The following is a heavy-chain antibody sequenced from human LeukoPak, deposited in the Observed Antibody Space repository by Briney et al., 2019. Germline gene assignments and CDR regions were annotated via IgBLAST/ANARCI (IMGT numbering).Heavy chain of an antibody. CDR1: GWSFNDYY. V-gene: IGHV4-34*01. CDR2: INARGDT. CDR3: ARGQVPAARGYNWFDP. J-gene: IGHJ5*02. Sequence: PSATLSLTCAVYGWSFNDYYWNWIRQPPGKGVEWIGEINARGDTNYNPSLKSRVTISVDTSKKQFSLRLTSMIAADTALYYCARGQVPAARGYNWFDPWGQGTLVTVSS. D-gene: IGHD2-2*01.